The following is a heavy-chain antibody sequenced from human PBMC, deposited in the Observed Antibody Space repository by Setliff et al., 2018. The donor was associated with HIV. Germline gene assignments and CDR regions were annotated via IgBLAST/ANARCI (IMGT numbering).Heavy chain of an antibody. V-gene: IGHV1-18*01. J-gene: IGHJ3*02. Sequence: GASVKVSCKASGFTFTNYGVTWVRQGPGQGLEWMGWISGYNADTTYALNFQDRVTMTTDTSTSTAYMELRSLKSDDTAVYYCARVRGEVLLWVGEVFPGAFDIWGQGTVVTVSS. CDR2: ISGYNADT. CDR1: GFTFTNYG. D-gene: IGHD3-10*01. CDR3: ARVRGEVLLWVGEVFPGAFDI.